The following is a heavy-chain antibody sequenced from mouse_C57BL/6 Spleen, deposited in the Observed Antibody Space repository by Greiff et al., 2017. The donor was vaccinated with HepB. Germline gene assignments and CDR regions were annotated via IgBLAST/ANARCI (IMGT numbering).Heavy chain of an antibody. D-gene: IGHD2-12*01. CDR2: INPSTGGT. Sequence: EVQLQQSGPELVKPGASVKMSCKASGYSFTGYYMNWVKQSPEKSLEWIGEINPSTGGTTYNQKFKAKATLTVDTSSSTAYMQLKSLTSEDSAVYYCAREGYSPSFAYWGQGTLVTVSA. CDR3: AREGYSPSFAY. V-gene: IGHV1-42*01. J-gene: IGHJ3*01. CDR1: GYSFTGYY.